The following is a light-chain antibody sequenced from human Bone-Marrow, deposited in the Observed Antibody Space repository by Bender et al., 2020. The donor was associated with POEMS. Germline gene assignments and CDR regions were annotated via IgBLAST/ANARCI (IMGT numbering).Light chain of an antibody. Sequence: QSVLTQPPSASGTPGQRVTISCSGGSSNIGAHAVNWYQHLPGTAPKLLIYSSHRRPSGVPDRFSGSKSGTSASLAISGLQSEDDADYYCATWDDSLNGWVFGGGTKLTVL. CDR2: SSH. J-gene: IGLJ3*02. CDR1: SSNIGAHA. CDR3: ATWDDSLNGWV. V-gene: IGLV1-44*01.